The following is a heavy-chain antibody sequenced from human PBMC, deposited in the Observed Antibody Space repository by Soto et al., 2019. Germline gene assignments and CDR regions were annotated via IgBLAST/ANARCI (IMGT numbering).Heavy chain of an antibody. V-gene: IGHV3-23*01. CDR3: VRKIVGTTTSGAYWYFDV. J-gene: IGHJ2*01. D-gene: IGHD1-26*01. Sequence: EVQLLESGGGLVQPGGSLRLSCAASGFTFSSFAMNWVRQAPGKGLEWVSGVSGGGDATFYADSVKGRFTNSRDQSKNTMYLQMNSLRAEDTAVYYCVRKIVGTTTSGAYWYFDVWGHGTLVTVSS. CDR2: VSGGGDAT. CDR1: GFTFSSFA.